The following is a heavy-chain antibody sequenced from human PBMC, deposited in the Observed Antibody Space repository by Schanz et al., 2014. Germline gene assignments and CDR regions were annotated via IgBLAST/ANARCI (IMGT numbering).Heavy chain of an antibody. CDR3: ARDERDLPRALFVF. CDR2: INNSGST. J-gene: IGHJ4*02. CDR1: GGFISSINW. D-gene: IGHD2-2*01. V-gene: IGHV4-4*02. Sequence: QVQLQESGPGLVKPSGTLSLTCAVSGGFISSINWWSWVRQSPGTGLEWIGEINNSGSTNYNPSLKRRVTISLDKPKSQFALTLNAVTAADTAVYYCARDERDLPRALFVFWGQGTLVTGSS.